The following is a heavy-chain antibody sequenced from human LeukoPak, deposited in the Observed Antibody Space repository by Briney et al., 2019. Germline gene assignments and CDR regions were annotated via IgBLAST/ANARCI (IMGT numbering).Heavy chain of an antibody. Sequence: GGSLRLSCAASGFTFSSYSMNWVRQAPGKGLEWVSSISSSSSYIYYADSVKGRFTISRDNAKNSLYLQVNSLRAEDTAVYYCARDSRNYYGSGSSDWGQGTLVTVSS. D-gene: IGHD3-10*01. CDR1: GFTFSSYS. J-gene: IGHJ4*02. CDR2: ISSSSSYI. CDR3: ARDSRNYYGSGSSD. V-gene: IGHV3-21*01.